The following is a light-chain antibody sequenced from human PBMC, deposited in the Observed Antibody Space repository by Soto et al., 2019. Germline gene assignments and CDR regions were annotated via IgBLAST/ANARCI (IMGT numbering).Light chain of an antibody. CDR3: QQYNTFST. CDR1: QSISTW. CDR2: DAS. J-gene: IGKJ1*01. Sequence: DIQMTQSPSTLSASVGARVPITCRASQSISTWLAWYQQKPGKAPKLLIFDASTLQSGVPSRSSGSGSGTEFTLTISSLQPDDFATYYCQQYNTFSTFGQGTKVDIK. V-gene: IGKV1-5*01.